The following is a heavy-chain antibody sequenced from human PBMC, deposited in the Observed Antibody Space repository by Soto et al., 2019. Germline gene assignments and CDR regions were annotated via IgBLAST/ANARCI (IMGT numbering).Heavy chain of an antibody. CDR3: AKHDSSGYSPGTFDY. J-gene: IGHJ4*02. Sequence: GGSLRLSCAASGFTFSSYRMNWVRQAPGKGLEWVSSISSSSSYIYYADSVKGRFTISRDNAKNSLYLQMNSLRAEDTAVYYCAKHDSSGYSPGTFDYWGQGTLVTVSS. D-gene: IGHD3-22*01. V-gene: IGHV3-21*04. CDR2: ISSSSSYI. CDR1: GFTFSSYR.